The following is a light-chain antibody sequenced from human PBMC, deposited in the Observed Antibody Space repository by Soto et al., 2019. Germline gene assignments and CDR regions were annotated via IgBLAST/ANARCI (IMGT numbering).Light chain of an antibody. J-gene: IGLJ1*01. CDR3: GTWDSSMSDGFYV. CDR2: DNN. Sequence: QSVLTQPPSVSAAPGQKVTISCSGSSSNIENNYVSWYQQLPGTAPKLLIYDNNKRPSGIPDRFSGSKSGTSATLGITGLQTGDEADYYCGTWDSSMSDGFYVFGTGTKVTVL. CDR1: SSNIENNY. V-gene: IGLV1-51*01.